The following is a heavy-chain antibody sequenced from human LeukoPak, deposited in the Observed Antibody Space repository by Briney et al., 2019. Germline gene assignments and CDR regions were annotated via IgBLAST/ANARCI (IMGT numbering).Heavy chain of an antibody. CDR3: ARTLQDARGFGMDV. Sequence: SETLSLTCTVSGGSISSYYWSWIRQPPGKGLEWIGYIYYSGSTNYNPSLKSRVTISVDTSKNQFSLKLSSVTAADTAVYYCARTLQDARGFGMDVWAKGPRSPSP. CDR2: IYYSGST. CDR1: GGSISSYY. V-gene: IGHV4-59*01. J-gene: IGHJ6*02. D-gene: IGHD2-8*01.